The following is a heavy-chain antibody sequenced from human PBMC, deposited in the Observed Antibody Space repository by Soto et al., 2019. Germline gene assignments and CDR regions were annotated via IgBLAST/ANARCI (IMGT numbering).Heavy chain of an antibody. Sequence: QVQLVQSGAEVKKPGASVKVSCKASGYTFTNYDISWVRQAPGQGLEWMGWISAYNGNTNYAQKLQGRVTMTTDTATSTAYMELRSLRSDDTAVYYWARDRVRGVMNYFYGMDVWCQGTTVTVSS. D-gene: IGHD3-10*01. CDR1: GYTFTNYD. CDR2: ISAYNGNT. CDR3: ARDRVRGVMNYFYGMDV. J-gene: IGHJ6*02. V-gene: IGHV1-18*01.